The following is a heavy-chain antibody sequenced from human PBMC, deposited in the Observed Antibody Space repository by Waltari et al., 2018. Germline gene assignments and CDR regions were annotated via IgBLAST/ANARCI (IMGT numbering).Heavy chain of an antibody. V-gene: IGHV4-34*01. J-gene: IGHJ1*01. D-gene: IGHD1-26*01. Sequence: QVQLQQWGAGLLKPSETLSLTCAVYGGSFSGYYWSWIRQPPGKGLEWIGESNHSGSTNYNPSLKSRVTISVDTSKNQFSLKLSSVTAADTAVYYCARMRSGSYLGRYFQHWGQGTLVTVSS. CDR1: GGSFSGYY. CDR3: ARMRSGSYLGRYFQH. CDR2: SNHSGST.